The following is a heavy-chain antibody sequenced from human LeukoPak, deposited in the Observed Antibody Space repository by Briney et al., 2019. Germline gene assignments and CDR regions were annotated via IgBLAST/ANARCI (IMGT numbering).Heavy chain of an antibody. CDR2: ISTSSSYI. J-gene: IGHJ4*02. CDR1: GYIFSNYG. V-gene: IGHV3-21*01. D-gene: IGHD1-26*01. CDR3: ARGSEWELLSCDF. Sequence: GGSLRLSCAASGYIFSNYGMHWVRQAPGKGLEWVSSISTSSSYIYYADSVKGRFTISRDNAKNSLYLQMNSLRAEDTAVYYCARGSEWELLSCDFWGQGTVVTVSS.